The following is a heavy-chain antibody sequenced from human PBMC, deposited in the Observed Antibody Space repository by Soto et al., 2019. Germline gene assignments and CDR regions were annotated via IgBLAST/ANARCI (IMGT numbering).Heavy chain of an antibody. CDR1: GFSFSHQW. D-gene: IGHD1-26*01. CDR3: ARENSGIYSYSFDY. V-gene: IGHV3-7*01. CDR2: IKQDESEK. Sequence: GGSLRLSCAASGFSFSHQWMSSVRQAPGRGLEWVANIKQDESEKFYVDSVKGRFTISRDNAKNSLYLQMSSLRGEDTAVYYCARENSGIYSYSFDYWGQGALVTVSS. J-gene: IGHJ4*02.